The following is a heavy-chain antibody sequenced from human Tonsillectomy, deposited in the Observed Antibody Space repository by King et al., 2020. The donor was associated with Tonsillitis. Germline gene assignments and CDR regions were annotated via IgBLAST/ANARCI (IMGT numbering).Heavy chain of an antibody. D-gene: IGHD6-19*01. CDR3: ARHRSSGWGLDY. J-gene: IGHJ4*02. V-gene: IGHV4-59*08. CDR1: GGYISSYS. Sequence: QLQESGPGLVKPSETLSLTCTVSGGYISSYSWSWIRQPPGKGLEWIGYVYYSGSTNYNPSLKSRVTISVYTSKSQLSLKLSAVTAADPAVYYCARHRSSGWGLDYWGQGTLVTVSS. CDR2: VYYSGST.